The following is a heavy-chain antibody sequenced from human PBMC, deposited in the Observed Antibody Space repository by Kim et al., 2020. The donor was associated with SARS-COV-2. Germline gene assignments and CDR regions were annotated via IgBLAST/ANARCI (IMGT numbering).Heavy chain of an antibody. V-gene: IGHV4-59*01. J-gene: IGHJ3*02. CDR3: ARDLGTMVRGVKGAFDI. CDR1: GGSISSYY. D-gene: IGHD3-10*01. Sequence: SQTLSLTCTVSGGSISSYYWSWIRQPPGKGLEWIGYIYYSGSTNYNPSLKSRVTISVDTSKNQFSLKLSSVTAADTAVYYCARDLGTMVRGVKGAFDIWGQGTMVTVSS. CDR2: IYYSGST.